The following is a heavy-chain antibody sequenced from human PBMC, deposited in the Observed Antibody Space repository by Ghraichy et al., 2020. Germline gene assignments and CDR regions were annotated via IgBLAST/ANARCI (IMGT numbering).Heavy chain of an antibody. CDR1: GYTFTGYY. V-gene: IGHV1-2*02. D-gene: IGHD7-27*01. CDR3: ARNWGSSGYYYYGMDV. CDR2: INPNSGGT. J-gene: IGHJ6*02. Sequence: ASVKVSCKASGYTFTGYYMHWVRQAPGQGLEWMGWINPNSGGTNYAQKFQGRVTMTRDTSISTAYMELSRLRSDDTAVYYCARNWGSSGYYYYGMDVWGQGTTVTVSS.